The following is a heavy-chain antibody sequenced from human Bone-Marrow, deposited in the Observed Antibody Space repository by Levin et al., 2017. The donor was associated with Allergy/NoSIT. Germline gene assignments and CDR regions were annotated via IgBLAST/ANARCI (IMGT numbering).Heavy chain of an antibody. J-gene: IGHJ6*03. Sequence: GGSLRLSCTISGFIFADYAMNWVHQAPGRGLEWVSSLDGSSGKTHYADVVKGRFTISREYSKNTLFLQMNSLRVEDTARYYCAKAGTTVMLDYSYLDVWGEGTAVTVSS. CDR1: GFIFADYA. D-gene: IGHD4-17*01. CDR2: LDGSSGKT. CDR3: AKAGTTVMLDYSYLDV. V-gene: IGHV3-23*01.